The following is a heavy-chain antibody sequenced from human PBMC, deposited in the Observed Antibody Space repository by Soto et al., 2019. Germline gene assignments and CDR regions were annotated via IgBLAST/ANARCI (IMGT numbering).Heavy chain of an antibody. J-gene: IGHJ5*02. CDR2: INAGNGNT. Sequence: GASVKVSCKASGYTFTSYAMHWVRQAPGQRLEWMGWINAGNGNTKYSQKFQGRVTITGDTSASTAYMELSSLRSEDTAVYYCARDLDYGDAKDWFDPWGQGTPVTVSS. V-gene: IGHV1-3*01. CDR1: GYTFTSYA. CDR3: ARDLDYGDAKDWFDP. D-gene: IGHD4-17*01.